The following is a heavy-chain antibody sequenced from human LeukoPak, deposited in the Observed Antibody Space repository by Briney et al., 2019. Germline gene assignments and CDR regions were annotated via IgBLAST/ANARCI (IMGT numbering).Heavy chain of an antibody. CDR1: GYTFTGYY. D-gene: IGHD2-15*01. J-gene: IGHJ6*02. V-gene: IGHV1-46*01. CDR2: INPSDAST. CDR3: ARTIYCSGRRCYREGMDV. Sequence: ASVKVSCKASGYTFTGYYMHWVRQAPGQGLEWMGIINPSDASTSYAQKFQGRVTMTRDTSTSTVYMDLSSLRFEDTAVYYCARTIYCSGRRCYREGMDVWGQGTTVTVSS.